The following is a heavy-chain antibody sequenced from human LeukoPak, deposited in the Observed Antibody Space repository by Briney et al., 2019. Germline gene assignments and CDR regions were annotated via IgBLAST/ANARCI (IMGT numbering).Heavy chain of an antibody. V-gene: IGHV3-15*01. CDR2: IISKTDGGTT. Sequence: GGSLRLSCVASEFSFTDAWMSWVRQAPGKGLEWIGRIISKTDGGTTDYAAPVKGRFTISRDDSKNTLYMQMNSLKTEDTGVYYCTTGARWGQGTLVTVSS. CDR1: EFSFTDAW. CDR3: TTGAR. J-gene: IGHJ4*02.